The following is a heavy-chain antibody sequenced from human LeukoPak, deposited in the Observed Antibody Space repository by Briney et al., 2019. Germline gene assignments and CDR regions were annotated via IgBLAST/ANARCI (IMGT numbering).Heavy chain of an antibody. CDR1: GFTVEDYA. Sequence: GRSLRLSCADSGFTVEDYAMHWVRQAPGKGLEWVSGISWNSGSIGYADSVKGRFTISRDNAKNSLYLQMNSLRAEDTALYYCAKDISALGYCSSMDVWGQGTTVTVSS. CDR2: ISWNSGSI. CDR3: AKDISALGYCSSMDV. V-gene: IGHV3-9*01. D-gene: IGHD2-2*01. J-gene: IGHJ6*02.